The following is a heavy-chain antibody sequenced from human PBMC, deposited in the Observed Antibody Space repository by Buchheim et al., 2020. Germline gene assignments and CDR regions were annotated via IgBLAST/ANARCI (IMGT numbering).Heavy chain of an antibody. CDR2: IWYDGSNK. CDR3: ARDRASSGYYSSNWFDP. D-gene: IGHD3-3*01. CDR1: GFTFSSYG. J-gene: IGHJ5*02. Sequence: VQLVESGGGLVQPGGSLRLACAASGFTFSSYGMHWVRQAPGKGLEWVAVIWYDGSNKYYADSVKGGFTISRDNSKNTLYLQMNSLRAEDTAVYYCARDRASSGYYSSNWFDPWGQGTL. V-gene: IGHV3-33*01.